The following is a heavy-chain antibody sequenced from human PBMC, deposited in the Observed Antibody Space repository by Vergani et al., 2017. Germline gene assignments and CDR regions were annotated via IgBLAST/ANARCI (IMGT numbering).Heavy chain of an antibody. Sequence: QVQLVQSGAEVKKPGASVKVSCTASGYTFTSYGISWVRQAPGQGLEWMGWISAYNGNTNYAQKLQGRVTMTTDTSTSTAYMELRSLRSDDTAVYYCASSLAYCGGDCYGPSSPFDYWGQGTLVTVSS. D-gene: IGHD2-21*01. CDR1: GYTFTSYG. J-gene: IGHJ4*02. CDR3: ASSLAYCGGDCYGPSSPFDY. CDR2: ISAYNGNT. V-gene: IGHV1-18*01.